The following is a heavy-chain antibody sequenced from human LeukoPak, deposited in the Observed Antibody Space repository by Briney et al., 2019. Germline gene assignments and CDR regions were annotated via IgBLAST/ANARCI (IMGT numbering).Heavy chain of an antibody. CDR2: IYYSGST. CDR3: ARDLGVATRTEGYNWFDS. Sequence: QTLSLTCTVSGGSISSGGYYWSWIRQHPGKGLEWIGYIYYSGSTYYNPSLKSRVTISVDTSKNQFSLKLSSVTAADTAVHYCARDLGVATRTEGYNWFDSWGQGTLVTVSS. D-gene: IGHD5-12*01. J-gene: IGHJ5*01. CDR1: GGSISSGGYY. V-gene: IGHV4-31*03.